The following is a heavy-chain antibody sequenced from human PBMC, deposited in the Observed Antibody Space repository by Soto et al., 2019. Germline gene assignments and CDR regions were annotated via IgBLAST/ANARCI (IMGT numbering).Heavy chain of an antibody. D-gene: IGHD5-18*01. CDR2: IYYSGST. Sequence: SETLSLTCTVSGGSISSGGYSWTWIRQHPGKGLEWIGYIYYSGSTYYKPSLKSRVTISVDTSKNQLSLKLSSVTAADTAVYYCARSGYSYGPNPLLYWGQGTLVTVSS. V-gene: IGHV4-31*03. J-gene: IGHJ4*02. CDR1: GGSISSGGYS. CDR3: ARSGYSYGPNPLLY.